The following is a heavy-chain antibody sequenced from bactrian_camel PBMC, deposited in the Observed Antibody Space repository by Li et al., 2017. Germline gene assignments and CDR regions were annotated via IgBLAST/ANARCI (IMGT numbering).Heavy chain of an antibody. D-gene: IGHD1*01. CDR2: INGDGYA. J-gene: IGHJ4*01. CDR3: AATLCDSKYLPTREASFSD. Sequence: QVQLVESGGGSVQAGGSLRLSCEASGFTYKNYCMAWFRQAPGKEREGVATINGDGYARYTDSVKGRFTVSKDKNTLYLQMDSLKPEDTATYYCAATLCDSKYLPTREASFSDWGQGTQVTVS. CDR1: GFTYKNYC. V-gene: IGHV3S26*01.